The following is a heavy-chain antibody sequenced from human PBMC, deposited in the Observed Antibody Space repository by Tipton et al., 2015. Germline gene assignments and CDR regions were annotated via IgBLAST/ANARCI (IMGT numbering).Heavy chain of an antibody. D-gene: IGHD4-23*01. CDR3: ARDVDDYGGNSGPREYYGKDV. V-gene: IGHV4-39*07. CDR1: GGSISSPSYY. Sequence: GLVKPSETLSLTCDVSGGSISSPSYYWGWIRQPPGKGLEWIGSIYYSGSTYYNPSLKSRVTISVDTSKNQFSLKLSSVTAADTAVYYCARDVDDYGGNSGPREYYGKDVWGQGTTVTVSS. CDR2: IYYSGST. J-gene: IGHJ6*02.